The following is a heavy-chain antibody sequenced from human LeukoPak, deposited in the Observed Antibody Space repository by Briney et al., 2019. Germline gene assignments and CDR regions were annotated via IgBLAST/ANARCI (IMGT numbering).Heavy chain of an antibody. CDR1: GGSISSYY. J-gene: IGHJ4*02. CDR3: ARDAYMGDFWNPSDY. Sequence: PSETLSLTCTVSGGSISSYYWSWIRQPAGKGPEWIGRIYTSGSTNYNPCLKSRVTISVDKSKNQFSLKLSSVTAADTAVYYCARDAYMGDFWNPSDYWGQGTLVTVSS. V-gene: IGHV4-4*07. D-gene: IGHD3-3*01. CDR2: IYTSGST.